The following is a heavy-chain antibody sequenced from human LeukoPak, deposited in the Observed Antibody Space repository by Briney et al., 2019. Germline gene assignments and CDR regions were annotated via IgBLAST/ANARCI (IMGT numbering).Heavy chain of an antibody. J-gene: IGHJ6*03. D-gene: IGHD5-24*01. Sequence: PGESLKISCKGSGYSFTSYWIGWVRQMPGKGLEWMGIIYPGDSDTRYSPSFQGQVTISADKSISTAYLQWSSLKASDTAMYYCARFKGDGYKRANYYYYMDVWGKGATVTVSS. V-gene: IGHV5-51*01. CDR3: ARFKGDGYKRANYYYYMDV. CDR2: IYPGDSDT. CDR1: GYSFTSYW.